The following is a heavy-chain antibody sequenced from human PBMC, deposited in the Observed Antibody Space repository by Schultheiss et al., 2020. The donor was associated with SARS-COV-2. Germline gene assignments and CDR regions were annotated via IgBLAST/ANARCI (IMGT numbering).Heavy chain of an antibody. V-gene: IGHV4-39*07. J-gene: IGHJ6*03. CDR2: IYYSGST. Sequence: SQTLSLTCTVSGGSISSGDYYWSWIRQPPGKGLEWIGSIYYSGSTNYNPSLKSRVTISVDTSKNQFSLKLSSVTAADTAVYYCARAEGDFWSGITYYMDVWGKGTTVTVSS. CDR1: GGSISSGDYY. CDR3: ARAEGDFWSGITYYMDV. D-gene: IGHD3-3*01.